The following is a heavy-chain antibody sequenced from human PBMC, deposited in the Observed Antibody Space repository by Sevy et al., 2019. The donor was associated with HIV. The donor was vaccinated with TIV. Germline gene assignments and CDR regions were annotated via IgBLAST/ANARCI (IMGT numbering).Heavy chain of an antibody. J-gene: IGHJ4*02. CDR1: GGSISSSAYY. V-gene: IGHV4-39*01. CDR2: FYYSGNT. CDR3: ATSVSARPDDY. Sequence: ETLSLTCTVSGGSISSSAYYWGWIRQPPGKGLEWIASFYYSGNTYYNPSLKSRVTISVDTPKNQFSLKLSSVTAADTAVYYCATSVSARPDDYWGQGILVTVSS. D-gene: IGHD6-6*01.